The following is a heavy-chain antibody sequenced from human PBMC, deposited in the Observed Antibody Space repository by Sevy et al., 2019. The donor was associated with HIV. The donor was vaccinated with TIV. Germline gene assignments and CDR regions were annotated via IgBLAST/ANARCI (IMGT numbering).Heavy chain of an antibody. Sequence: ASVKVSCKASGYSFTDYYIHWVRQAPGQRLEWMAWIYAYSGTTNFAQKFQGRVTMTRDTSISTAYMELSRLTSDDTGMYYCARSLGTATLTNIFGAWGQGTLVTVSS. J-gene: IGHJ5*02. V-gene: IGHV1-2*02. D-gene: IGHD4-4*01. CDR1: GYSFTDYY. CDR3: ARSLGTATLTNIFGA. CDR2: IYAYSGTT.